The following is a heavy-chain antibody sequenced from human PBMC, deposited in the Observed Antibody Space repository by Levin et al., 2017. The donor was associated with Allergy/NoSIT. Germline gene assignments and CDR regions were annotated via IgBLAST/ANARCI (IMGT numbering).Heavy chain of an antibody. V-gene: IGHV1-46*01. Sequence: GESLKISCKASGYTFTSSYIHWVRQAPGQGLEWMGVINPSGDSTTYAQKFQGRVTMTRDTSTSTVYMELSSLRSEDTAVYYCARRDGNWGQGTLVTVSS. D-gene: IGHD5-24*01. J-gene: IGHJ4*02. CDR2: INPSGDST. CDR3: ARRDGN. CDR1: GYTFTSSY.